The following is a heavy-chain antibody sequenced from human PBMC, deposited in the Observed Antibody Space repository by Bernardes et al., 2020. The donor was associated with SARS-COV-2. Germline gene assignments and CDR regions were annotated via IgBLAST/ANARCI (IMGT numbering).Heavy chain of an antibody. CDR3: ARGDFFHDY. V-gene: IGHV3-30-3*01. CDR2: ISHDGSNK. CDR1: GFTFTSFA. J-gene: IGHJ4*02. D-gene: IGHD2-21*02. Sequence: GWSLRLSCAASGFTFTSFAIHWVRQAPGKGLEWVAVISHDGSNKYYADSVKGRFTISRDNSKNTLYLQMNSLRAEDTALYYCARGDFFHDYWGQGTLVIVSS.